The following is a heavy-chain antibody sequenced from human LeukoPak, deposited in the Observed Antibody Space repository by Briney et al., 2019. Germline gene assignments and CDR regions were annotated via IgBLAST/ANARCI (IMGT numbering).Heavy chain of an antibody. CDR3: ATVPTTVYYYWYFDL. CDR2: INHSGST. V-gene: IGHV4-34*01. D-gene: IGHD4-11*01. CDR1: GGSFSGYY. J-gene: IGHJ2*01. Sequence: SETLSLTCAVYGGSFSGYYWSWIRQPPGKGLEWIGEINHSGSTNYNPSLKSRVTISVDTSKNQFSLKLGSVTAADTAVYYCATVPTTVYYYWYFDLWGRGTLVTVSS.